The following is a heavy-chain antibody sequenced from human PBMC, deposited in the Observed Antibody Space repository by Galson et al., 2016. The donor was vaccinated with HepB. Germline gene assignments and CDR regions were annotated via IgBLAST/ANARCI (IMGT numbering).Heavy chain of an antibody. Sequence: SVKVSCKASGYTFTSYALNWVRQAPGQGLEWMGWINTDTGNPTYAQGFTGRFVFSMDASVGTAYLQISALKAEDTAIYYCARDHVRGMGRRAVIYYWGQGTQVTVSS. CDR2: INTDTGNP. J-gene: IGHJ4*02. V-gene: IGHV7-4-1*02. D-gene: IGHD3-10*01. CDR1: GYTFTSYA. CDR3: ARDHVRGMGRRAVIYY.